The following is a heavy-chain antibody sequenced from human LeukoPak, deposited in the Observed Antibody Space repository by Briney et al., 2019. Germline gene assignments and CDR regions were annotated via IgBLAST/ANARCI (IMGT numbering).Heavy chain of an antibody. CDR2: IYCSGST. Sequence: SETLSLTCTVSGGSISSYYWSWIRQPPGQGLEWIGYIYCSGSTNYNPSLKSRVTIAVNTSKNQFSLKLSSVTAADTAVYYCAREVPADSWFDPWGQGTLVTVSS. V-gene: IGHV4-59*01. CDR3: AREVPADSWFDP. D-gene: IGHD2-2*01. CDR1: GGSISSYY. J-gene: IGHJ5*02.